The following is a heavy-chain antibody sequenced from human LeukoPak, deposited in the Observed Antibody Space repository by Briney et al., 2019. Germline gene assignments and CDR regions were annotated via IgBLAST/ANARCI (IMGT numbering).Heavy chain of an antibody. V-gene: IGHV4-31*03. CDR3: ARVNDSSGYYAFDI. J-gene: IGHJ3*02. D-gene: IGHD3-22*01. CDR1: GGSISSGGYY. CDR2: IYYSGST. Sequence: SETLSLTCTVSGGSISSGGYYWSWTRQHPGKGLEWIGYIYYSGSTYYNPSLKSRVTISVDTSKNQFPLKLSSVTAADTAVYYCARVNDSSGYYAFDIWGQGTMVTVSS.